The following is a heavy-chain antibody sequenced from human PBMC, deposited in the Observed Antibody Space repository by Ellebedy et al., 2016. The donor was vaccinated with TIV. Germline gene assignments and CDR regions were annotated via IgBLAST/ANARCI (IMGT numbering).Heavy chain of an antibody. CDR1: GFTLSGYW. CDR3: TRESFRYFDWDL. J-gene: IGHJ4*02. V-gene: IGHV3-74*01. CDR2: INTDGSST. Sequence: GESLKISCAASGFTLSGYWMHWVRQVPGKGLMWVSRINTDGSSTSYADSVEGRSTITRDNAKKTLYLEMSSLRPEDTAVYYCTRESFRYFDWDLWGQGTLVTVSS. D-gene: IGHD3-9*01.